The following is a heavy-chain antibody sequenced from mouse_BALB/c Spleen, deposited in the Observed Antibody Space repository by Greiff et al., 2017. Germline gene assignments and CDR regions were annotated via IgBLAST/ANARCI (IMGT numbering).Heavy chain of an antibody. J-gene: IGHJ4*01. CDR2: ISYDGSN. D-gene: IGHD1-1*02. V-gene: IGHV3-6*02. CDR3: AREEFYGAGNYAMDY. Sequence: EVQLQESGPGLVKPSQSLSLTCSVTGYSITSGYYWNWIRQFPGNKLEWMGYISYDGSNNYNPSLKNRISITRDTSKNQFFLKLNSVTTEDTATYYCAREEFYGAGNYAMDYWGQGTSVTVSS. CDR1: GYSITSGYY.